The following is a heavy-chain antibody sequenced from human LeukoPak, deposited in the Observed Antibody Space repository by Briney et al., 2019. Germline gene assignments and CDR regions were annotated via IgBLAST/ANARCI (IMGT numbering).Heavy chain of an antibody. Sequence: GGSLRLSCAASGFTFSAYAITWVRQAPGKGLEWVSATRGNSERTYYADSVRGRFTISRDNSKDTVYLQISSLRVEDTAVYYCAREQSGTRGWYTVDYWGQGTLVAVSS. CDR3: AREQSGTRGWYTVDY. CDR2: TRGNSERT. D-gene: IGHD6-19*01. J-gene: IGHJ4*02. CDR1: GFTFSAYA. V-gene: IGHV3-23*01.